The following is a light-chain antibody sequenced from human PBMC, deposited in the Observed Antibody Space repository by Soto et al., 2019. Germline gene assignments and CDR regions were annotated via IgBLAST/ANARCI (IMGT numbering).Light chain of an antibody. CDR2: DVT. CDR3: SSYTRYSTSV. V-gene: IGLV2-14*01. J-gene: IGLJ1*01. CDR1: SSDVGGYNY. Sequence: QSALTQPASVSGSPGQSITNSCTGTSSDVGGYNYVSWYQQHPGKAPKLMIYDVTNRPSGVSNRFSGSKSGNTASLTISGLQAEDEADYYCSSYTRYSTSVFGTATKLTVL.